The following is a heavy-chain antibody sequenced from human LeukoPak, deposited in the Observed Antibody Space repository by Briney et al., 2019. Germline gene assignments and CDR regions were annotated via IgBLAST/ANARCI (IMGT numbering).Heavy chain of an antibody. V-gene: IGHV4-30-4*08. Sequence: SETLSLTCTVSGGSISSGNSYYYWSWIRQLPGKGLEWIGYIYYSEDTYYNPSLKSRVIMSVDTSKNQFSLILSSVTAADTAVYYCARDDYGDYGAFDIWGQGTMVTVSS. J-gene: IGHJ3*02. CDR2: IYYSEDT. D-gene: IGHD4-17*01. CDR3: ARDDYGDYGAFDI. CDR1: GGSISSGNSYYY.